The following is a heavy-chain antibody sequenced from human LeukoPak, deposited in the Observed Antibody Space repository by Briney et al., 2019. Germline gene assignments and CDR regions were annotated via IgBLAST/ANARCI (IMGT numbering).Heavy chain of an antibody. CDR2: IYSGGST. J-gene: IGHJ4*02. CDR1: GFTVSSNY. V-gene: IGHV3-53*01. D-gene: IGHD3-16*01. Sequence: GGSLRLSCAASGFTVSSNYMSWVRQAPGKGLEWVSVIYSGGSTYYADSVKGRFTISRDNSKNTLYFQMNSLRAEDTAVYYCARGLKDYVWRSYPYYFDYWGQGTLVTVSS. CDR3: ARGLKDYVWRSYPYYFDY.